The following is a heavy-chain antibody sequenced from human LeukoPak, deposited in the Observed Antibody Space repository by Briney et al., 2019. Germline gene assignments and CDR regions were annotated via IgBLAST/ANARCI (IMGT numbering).Heavy chain of an antibody. CDR2: ISTTGYTI. D-gene: IGHD3-16*01. J-gene: IGHJ6*03. CDR1: GFTFSDFY. Sequence: GGSLRLSCEAFGFTFSDFYMSWIRQAPGQGLEWLSYISTTGYTIYYADSVKGRFTISRDNTQNSLFLQMDSLRVEDTAVYYCARDYASEYMDVWGKGTTVTVSS. V-gene: IGHV3-11*04. CDR3: ARDYASEYMDV.